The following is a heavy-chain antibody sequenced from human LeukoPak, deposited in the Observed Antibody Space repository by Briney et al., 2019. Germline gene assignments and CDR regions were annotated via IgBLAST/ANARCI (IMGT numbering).Heavy chain of an antibody. J-gene: IGHJ3*02. CDR3: AQQVVGTSDTFDI. CDR1: GASVRSFY. CDR2: ISYSGST. Sequence: SETLSLTCSVSGASVRSFYWSWIRQPPGKGLEWIGYISYSGSTKYNPSLKSRATMSADTSKSQLSLRLDSVTAADTAVYFCAQQVVGTSDTFDIWGQGTMVIVSS. V-gene: IGHV4-59*02. D-gene: IGHD6-13*01.